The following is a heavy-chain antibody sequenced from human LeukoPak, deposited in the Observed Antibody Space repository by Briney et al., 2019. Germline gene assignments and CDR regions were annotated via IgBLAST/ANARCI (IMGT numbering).Heavy chain of an antibody. D-gene: IGHD3-22*01. V-gene: IGHV3-9*01. CDR1: GFTFDDYA. CDR3: AKAQGLSDRLKNYYDSSGYYYTFDY. CDR2: ISWNSGSI. J-gene: IGHJ4*02. Sequence: GESLRLSCAASGFTFDDYAMHWVRQAPGKGLEWVSGISWNSGSIGYADSVKGRFTISRDNAKNSLYLQMNSLRAEDTALYYCAKAQGLSDRLKNYYDSSGYYYTFDYWGQGTLVTVSS.